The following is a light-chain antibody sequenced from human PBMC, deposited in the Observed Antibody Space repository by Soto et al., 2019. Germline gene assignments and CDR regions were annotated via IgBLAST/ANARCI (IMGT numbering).Light chain of an antibody. V-gene: IGKV3-20*01. Sequence: EIVMTQSPATLSVSPGERATLSCRASQSVSSSYSAWYQQKPGQAPRLLIYGASSRATGIPDRFSGSGSGTDFTLTISRLEPEDFAVYYCQQYGSSHTWTFGQGTKVDIK. CDR2: GAS. CDR1: QSVSSSY. J-gene: IGKJ1*01. CDR3: QQYGSSHTWT.